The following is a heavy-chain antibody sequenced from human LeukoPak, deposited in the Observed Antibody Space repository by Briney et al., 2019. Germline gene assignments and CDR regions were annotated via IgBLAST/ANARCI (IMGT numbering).Heavy chain of an antibody. CDR3: ARAVEGYYDSSGYNLVHY. Sequence: PGGSLRLSCAAPGFTFSSYWMHWVRQAPGKGLVWVSRINSDGSSTSYADSVKGRFTISRDNAKNTLYLQMNSLRAEDTAVYYCARAVEGYYDSSGYNLVHYWGQGTLVTVSS. D-gene: IGHD3-22*01. CDR2: INSDGSST. V-gene: IGHV3-74*01. J-gene: IGHJ4*02. CDR1: GFTFSSYW.